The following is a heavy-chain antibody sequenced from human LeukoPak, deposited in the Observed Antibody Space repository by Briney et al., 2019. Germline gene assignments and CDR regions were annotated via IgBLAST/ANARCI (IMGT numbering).Heavy chain of an antibody. CDR2: IWYDGSNK. CDR3: AKDDGSGSYYNPYYFDY. Sequence: GGSLRLSCAASGFTFSSYGMHWVRQAPGKGLEWVAVIWYDGSNKYYADSVKGRFTISRDNSKNTLYLQMNSLRAEDTAVYYCAKDDGSGSYYNPYYFDYWGQGTLVTVSS. J-gene: IGHJ4*02. CDR1: GFTFSSYG. V-gene: IGHV3-33*06. D-gene: IGHD3-10*01.